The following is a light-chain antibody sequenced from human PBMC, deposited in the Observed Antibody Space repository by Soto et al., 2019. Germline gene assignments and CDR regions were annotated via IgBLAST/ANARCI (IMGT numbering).Light chain of an antibody. J-gene: IGKJ5*01. CDR3: QQYYNLPIT. V-gene: IGKV4-1*01. Sequence: DIVMTQSPDSLAVSLGERATINCKSSQSVLYRSDNKNYLAWYQQKAGQPPKLLIYWASTRESGVPDRFSGSESGTDFTLTISGLQAEDVGLYYCQQYYNLPITFGQGTRLDI. CDR2: WAS. CDR1: QSVLYRSDNKNY.